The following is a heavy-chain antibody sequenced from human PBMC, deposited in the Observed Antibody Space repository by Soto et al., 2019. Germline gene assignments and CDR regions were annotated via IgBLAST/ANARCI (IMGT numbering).Heavy chain of an antibody. V-gene: IGHV4-4*02. Sequence: SETLSLTCAVSGDXISSSNWWSWVRQPPGKGLEWIGEIDHSGSANYNPSLKSRVTLSVDKSKNQCSLNLNSVTAADTAVYYCARHSGSYFRDSWGQGSLVTVS. CDR2: IDHSGSA. D-gene: IGHD1-26*01. J-gene: IGHJ4*02. CDR1: GDXISSSNW. CDR3: ARHSGSYFRDS.